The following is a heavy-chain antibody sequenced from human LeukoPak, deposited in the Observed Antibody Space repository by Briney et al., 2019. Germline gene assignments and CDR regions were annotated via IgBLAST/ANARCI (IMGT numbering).Heavy chain of an antibody. CDR2: IYYSGST. CDR1: GGSISSSSYY. Sequence: PSETLSLTCTVSGGSISSSSYYWGWIRQPPGKGLEWFGSIYYSGSTYYNPSLKSRVTISVDTSKNQFSLKLSSVTAADTAVYYCARGRTTIITIFGVVENAFDIWGQGTMVTVSS. D-gene: IGHD3-3*01. V-gene: IGHV4-39*01. CDR3: ARGRTTIITIFGVVENAFDI. J-gene: IGHJ3*02.